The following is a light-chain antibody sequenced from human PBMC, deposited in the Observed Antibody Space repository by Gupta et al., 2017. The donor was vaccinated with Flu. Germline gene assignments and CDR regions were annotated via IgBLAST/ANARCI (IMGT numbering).Light chain of an antibody. CDR2: WAY. V-gene: IGKV4-1*01. CDR1: QSVLYSSNNKNY. J-gene: IGKJ2*03. Sequence: DIVMTQYPDSLPVSLGEGATINCKSSQSVLYSSNNKNYLAWYQLKPGQPPKLLIYWAYTRESGVPDRFRGSGSGADFTLTISSLQAEDVAVYYCQQYYTTPPSFGQGTKLEIK. CDR3: QQYYTTPPS.